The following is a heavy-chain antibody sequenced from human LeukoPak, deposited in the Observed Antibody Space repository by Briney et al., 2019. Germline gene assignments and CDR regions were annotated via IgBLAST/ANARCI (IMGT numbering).Heavy chain of an antibody. CDR1: GYTFTSYG. D-gene: IGHD3-3*01. CDR2: ISAYNGNT. Sequence: GASVKVSCKASGYTFTSYGISWVRQAPGQGLEWMGWISAYNGNTNYAQKLQGRVTMTTDTSTSTAYMELRSLRSDDTAVYYCARAKELEANPNWFDPWGQGTLVTVSS. J-gene: IGHJ5*02. CDR3: ARAKELEANPNWFDP. V-gene: IGHV1-18*01.